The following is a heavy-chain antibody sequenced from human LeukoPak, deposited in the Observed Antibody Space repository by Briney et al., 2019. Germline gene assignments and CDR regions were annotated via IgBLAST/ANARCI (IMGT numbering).Heavy chain of an antibody. Sequence: SETLSLTCIVSGGSISSYNWNWIRQSAGKGLEWIGRIYTSGSTNYNPSLKSRVTMSVDTSKNQFSLKLSSVPAADTVVYYCAREWELLTDYWGQGTLVTVSS. J-gene: IGHJ4*02. CDR1: GGSISSYN. CDR2: IYTSGST. D-gene: IGHD1-26*01. CDR3: AREWELLTDY. V-gene: IGHV4-4*07.